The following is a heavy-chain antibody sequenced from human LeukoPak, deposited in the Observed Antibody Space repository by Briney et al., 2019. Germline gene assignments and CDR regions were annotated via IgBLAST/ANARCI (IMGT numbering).Heavy chain of an antibody. D-gene: IGHD2-21*01. CDR2: ISSSSSYI. J-gene: IGHJ4*02. V-gene: IGHV3-21*01. CDR3: ARDLASWVVPL. Sequence: GGSLRLSCAASGFTFSSYSMNWVRQAPGKGLVWVSSISSSSSYIYYADSVKGRFTISRDNAKNSLYLQMNSLRAEDTAVYYCARDLASWVVPLWGQGTLVTVSS. CDR1: GFTFSSYS.